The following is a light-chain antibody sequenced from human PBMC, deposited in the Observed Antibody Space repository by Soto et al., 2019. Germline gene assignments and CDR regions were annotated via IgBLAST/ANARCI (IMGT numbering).Light chain of an antibody. CDR1: QTISRW. J-gene: IGKJ5*01. CDR2: TAS. V-gene: IGKV1-39*01. CDR3: QQSYSTPSIT. Sequence: DIQMTQSPSTLSASVGDTVTITCRASQTISRWLAWYQQKPGKAPRLLIYTASTLQSGVPSRFSGSGSGTDFTLTISSLQPEDFATYYCQQSYSTPSITFGQGTRLAIK.